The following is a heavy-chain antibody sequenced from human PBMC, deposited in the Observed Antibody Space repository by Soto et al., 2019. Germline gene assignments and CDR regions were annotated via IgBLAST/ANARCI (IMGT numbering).Heavy chain of an antibody. V-gene: IGHV3-74*01. J-gene: IGHJ4*02. Sequence: LSCAASGFTFSSYWMHWVRQAPGEGLVWVSRIKGDGSETNYADSVKGRFTISRDNAKNTLYLQLNSLRAEDTAVYYCLRGNSGYGNFDYWGQGTRVTVSS. CDR1: GFTFSSYW. D-gene: IGHD5-12*01. CDR2: IKGDGSET. CDR3: LRGNSGYGNFDY.